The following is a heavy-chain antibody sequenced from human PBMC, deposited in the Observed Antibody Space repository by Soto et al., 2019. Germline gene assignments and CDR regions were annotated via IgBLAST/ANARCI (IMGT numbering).Heavy chain of an antibody. J-gene: IGHJ4*02. CDR3: TTEITTTYYYYYFDY. CDR1: GFTFSNAW. V-gene: IGHV3-15*01. D-gene: IGHD3-10*01. CDR2: IKSKTDGGTT. Sequence: GGSLRLSCAASGFTFSNAWMSWVRQAPGKGLEWVGRIKSKTDGGTTDYAAPVKGRFTISRDDSKNTLYLQMNSLNTEDTAVYYCTTEITTTYYYYYFDYWGQGTLVTVSS.